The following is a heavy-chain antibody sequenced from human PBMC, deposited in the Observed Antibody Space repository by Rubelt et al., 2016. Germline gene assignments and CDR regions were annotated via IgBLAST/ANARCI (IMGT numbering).Heavy chain of an antibody. V-gene: IGHV4-34*01. D-gene: IGHD3-22*01. CDR3: ARDYYDTSGFSGNYFDY. Sequence: QVQLQQWGAGLLKPSETLSLTCAVYGGSFSGYYWSWIRQPPGKGLEWIGEINHSGSTNYNPSLKGRVTISVDTSKKQFSLKLSSVTAADTAVYYCARDYYDTSGFSGNYFDYWGQGTLVTVSS. CDR1: GGSFSGYY. CDR2: INHSGST. J-gene: IGHJ4*02.